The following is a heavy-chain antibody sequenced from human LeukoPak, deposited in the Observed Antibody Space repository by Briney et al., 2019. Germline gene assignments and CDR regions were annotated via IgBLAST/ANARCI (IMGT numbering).Heavy chain of an antibody. CDR3: ARVELGWFGELMPYVFDP. CDR1: GYTFTGYY. Sequence: ASVKVSCKASGYTFTGYYMHWVRQAPGQGLEWMGRINPNSGGTNYAQKFQGRVTMTRDTSISTAYMELSRLRSDDTAVYYCARVELGWFGELMPYVFDPWGQGTLVTVSS. CDR2: INPNSGGT. D-gene: IGHD3-10*01. V-gene: IGHV1-2*06. J-gene: IGHJ5*02.